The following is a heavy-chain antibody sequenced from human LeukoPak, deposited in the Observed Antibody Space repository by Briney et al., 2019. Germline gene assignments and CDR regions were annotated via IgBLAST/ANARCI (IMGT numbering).Heavy chain of an antibody. V-gene: IGHV4-59*01. CDR1: CGSISSYY. J-gene: IGHJ4*02. CDR2: IYNSGST. D-gene: IGHD3-10*01. Sequence: SETLSLTCTVSCGSISSYYWNWLRQPPGKGLEWIGYIYNSGSTNNNPSLKSRVTISVDTSKKQFSLKLSSVTAADTAVYYCARETPYGSGSYPFDYWGQGILVTVSS. CDR3: ARETPYGSGSYPFDY.